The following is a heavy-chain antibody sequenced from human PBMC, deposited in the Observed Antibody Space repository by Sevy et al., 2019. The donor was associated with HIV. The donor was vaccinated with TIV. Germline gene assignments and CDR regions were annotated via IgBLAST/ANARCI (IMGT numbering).Heavy chain of an antibody. CDR2: INQGGSQE. D-gene: IGHD2-2*01. V-gene: IGHV3-7*01. CDR3: ATILPAGVPAEYFQH. J-gene: IGHJ1*01. CDR1: GFTFSSYA. Sequence: GGSLRLSCAASGFTFSSYAMHWVRQAPGKGLEWVANINQGGSQEYYVDSVKGRFTISRDNAKNSLYLQINSLRAEDTAVYYCATILPAGVPAEYFQHWGQGTLVTVSS.